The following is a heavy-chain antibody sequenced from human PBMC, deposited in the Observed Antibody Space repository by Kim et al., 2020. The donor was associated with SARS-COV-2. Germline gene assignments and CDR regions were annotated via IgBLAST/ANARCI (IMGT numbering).Heavy chain of an antibody. CDR3: ARVPYYDFWSGYHNRLWYFDY. Sequence: SETLSLTCTVSGGSISSYYWSWIRQPPGKGLEWIGYIYYSGSTNYNPSLKSRVTISVDTSKNQFSLKLSSVTAADTAVYYCARVPYYDFWSGYHNRLWYFDYWGQGTLVTVSS. CDR1: GGSISSYY. CDR2: IYYSGST. V-gene: IGHV4-59*01. J-gene: IGHJ4*02. D-gene: IGHD3-3*01.